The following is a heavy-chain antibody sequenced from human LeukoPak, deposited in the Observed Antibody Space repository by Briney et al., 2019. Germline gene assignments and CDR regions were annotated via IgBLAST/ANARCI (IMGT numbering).Heavy chain of an antibody. CDR3: AKDSHKRMVRGEKTFFGFSPVGYFDY. V-gene: IGHV3-74*01. Sequence: GGSLRLSCAASGFTFSSYWMHWVRQAPGKGLLWVSRINTDGSSTTYADSVKGRFTISRDNPKNTLYLQMSSLRAEDTAVYYCAKDSHKRMVRGEKTFFGFSPVGYFDYWGQGTLVTVSS. D-gene: IGHD3-10*01. J-gene: IGHJ4*02. CDR2: INTDGSST. CDR1: GFTFSSYW.